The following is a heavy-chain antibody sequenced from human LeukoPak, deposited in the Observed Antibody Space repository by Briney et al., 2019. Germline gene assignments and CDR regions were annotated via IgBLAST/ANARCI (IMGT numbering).Heavy chain of an antibody. CDR3: ARQTAMGRSGDY. D-gene: IGHD7-27*01. CDR2: IDPSDSDI. CDR1: GYSFTSYW. V-gene: IGHV5-51*01. Sequence: GESLKISCKASGYSFTSYWIGWVRPVPGKGLEWMGIIDPSDSDIRYTPSFQGQVTISADKSLSTAYLQWNSLKASDTAIYYCARQTAMGRSGDYWGQGTLVTVSS. J-gene: IGHJ4*02.